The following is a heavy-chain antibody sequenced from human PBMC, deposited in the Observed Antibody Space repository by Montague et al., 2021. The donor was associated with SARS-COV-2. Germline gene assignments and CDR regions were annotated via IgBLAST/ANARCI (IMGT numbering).Heavy chain of an antibody. V-gene: IGHV3-7*01. J-gene: IGHJ4*02. CDR3: VRVDYGDEGMKY. CDR2: IKPDGNRE. Sequence: SRSISLSASGFPFRNYWMTWVRQAPGKGLEWVANIKPDGNRESYGDSVKGRFIISRDNAKNSVSLQMNSLRVEDTALYFCVRVDYGDEGMKYWGQGSLVTVSS. D-gene: IGHD4-17*01. CDR1: GFPFRNYW.